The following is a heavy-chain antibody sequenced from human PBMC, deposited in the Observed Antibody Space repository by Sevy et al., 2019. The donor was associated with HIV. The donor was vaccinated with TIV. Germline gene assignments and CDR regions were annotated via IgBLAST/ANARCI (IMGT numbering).Heavy chain of an antibody. CDR1: GGSISSSCYY. CDR3: AVGLKYCSSTSCYRGYYYYGMDV. D-gene: IGHD2-2*02. CDR2: IYYSGST. Sequence: SETLSLTCTVSGGSISSSCYYWGWIRQPPGKGLEWIGSIYYSGSTYYNPSLKSRVTISVDTSKNQFSLKLSSVTAADTAVYYCAVGLKYCSSTSCYRGYYYYGMDVWGQGTTVTVSS. V-gene: IGHV4-39*01. J-gene: IGHJ6*02.